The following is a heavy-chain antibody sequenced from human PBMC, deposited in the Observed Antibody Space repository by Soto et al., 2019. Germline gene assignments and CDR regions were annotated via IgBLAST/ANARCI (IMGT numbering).Heavy chain of an antibody. J-gene: IGHJ5*02. D-gene: IGHD3-10*01. CDR3: ATIDMVEKFDP. CDR2: IRNRANSYST. Sequence: GGSLRLSCAASGFIFSYRYMDWGRQTPGKGLEWLGRIRNRANSYSTEYAASVRGRSTISRDDSDNLLYLHMSSLKTEDTAVYYCATIDMVEKFDPRGQGILVTVSS. V-gene: IGHV3-72*01. CDR1: GFIFSYRY.